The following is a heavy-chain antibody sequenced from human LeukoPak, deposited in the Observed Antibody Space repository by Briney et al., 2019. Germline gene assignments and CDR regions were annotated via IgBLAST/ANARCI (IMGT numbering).Heavy chain of an antibody. V-gene: IGHV1-2*02. CDR3: ARDRGLYDFESGGWFDP. CDR1: GYTFTGYY. D-gene: IGHD3-3*01. Sequence: ASVKVSCKASGYTFTGYYMHWVRQAPGQGLEWMGWINPNSGGKNYAQKFQGRVTMTRDTSISTAYMELRSLRSDDTAVYYCARDRGLYDFESGGWFDPWGQGTLVTVSS. J-gene: IGHJ5*02. CDR2: INPNSGGK.